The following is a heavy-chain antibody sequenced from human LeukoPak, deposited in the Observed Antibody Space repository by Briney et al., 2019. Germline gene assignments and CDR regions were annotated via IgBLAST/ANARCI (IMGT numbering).Heavy chain of an antibody. CDR1: GFTFSSYA. CDR3: TTSPSFDSSSYALNY. Sequence: GGSLRLSCAASGFTFSSYAMSWVRQAPGKGLEWVSAISGSGGSTYYADSVKGRFTISRDNSKNTPYLQMNSLRAEDTAVFYCTTSPSFDSSSYALNYWGQGTPVTVSS. J-gene: IGHJ4*02. V-gene: IGHV3-23*01. CDR2: ISGSGGST. D-gene: IGHD6-13*01.